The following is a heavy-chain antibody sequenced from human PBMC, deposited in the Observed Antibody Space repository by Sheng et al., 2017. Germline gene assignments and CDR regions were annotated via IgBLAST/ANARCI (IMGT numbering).Heavy chain of an antibody. CDR3: AKEDSGSFGY. CDR1: GFTFSSYG. V-gene: IGHV3-30*18. Sequence: QVQLVESGGGVVQPGRSLRLSCAASGFTFSSYGMHWVRQAPGKGLEWVAVISYDGSNKYYADSVKGRFTISRDNSKNTLYLQMNSLRAEDTAVYYCAKEDSGSFGYWGQGTLVTVSS. J-gene: IGHJ4*02. CDR2: ISYDGSNK. D-gene: IGHD1-26*01.